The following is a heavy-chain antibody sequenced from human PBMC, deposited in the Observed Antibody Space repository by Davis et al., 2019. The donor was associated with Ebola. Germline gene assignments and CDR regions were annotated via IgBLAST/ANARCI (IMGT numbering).Heavy chain of an antibody. Sequence: VKVSCKASGGTFSSYAISWVRQAPGQGLEWMGRIIPILGIANYAQKFQGRVTITADKSTSTAYMELSSLRSEDTAVYYCARDMTTVTTGWFDPWGQGTLVTVSS. J-gene: IGHJ5*02. CDR1: GGTFSSYA. D-gene: IGHD4-17*01. CDR3: ARDMTTVTTGWFDP. CDR2: IIPILGIA. V-gene: IGHV1-69*04.